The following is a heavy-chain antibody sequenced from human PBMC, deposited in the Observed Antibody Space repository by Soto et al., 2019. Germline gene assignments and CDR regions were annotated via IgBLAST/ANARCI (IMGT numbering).Heavy chain of an antibody. D-gene: IGHD2-8*02. V-gene: IGHV1-8*02. CDR3: ERGGSYWARRHYFDS. CDR1: GYTFTSYD. J-gene: IGHJ4*02. Sequence: QVQLVQSGAEMKKPGASVKVSCKASGYTFTSYDINWVRQAAVQGPEWMGSVTPRNGDTAFAQKYHGRVTVTSNTSMSTDYMELSNLRSDDTAVYYCERGGSYWARRHYFDSWGQGNLVTVSS. CDR2: VTPRNGDT.